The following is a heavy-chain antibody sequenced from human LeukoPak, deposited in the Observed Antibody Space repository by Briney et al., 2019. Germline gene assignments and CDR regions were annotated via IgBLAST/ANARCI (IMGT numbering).Heavy chain of an antibody. Sequence: QSGGSLRLSCAASAFTFSSYAIHWVRQTPDKGLEWVAVISFDGNNKFYADSVKGRFTISRDNSKNTLYLQMNSLRAEDTAVYYCAKDLGSGWYLGPAAGDYWGQGTLVTVSS. CDR2: ISFDGNNK. V-gene: IGHV3-30-3*01. J-gene: IGHJ4*02. D-gene: IGHD6-19*01. CDR3: AKDLGSGWYLGPAAGDY. CDR1: AFTFSSYA.